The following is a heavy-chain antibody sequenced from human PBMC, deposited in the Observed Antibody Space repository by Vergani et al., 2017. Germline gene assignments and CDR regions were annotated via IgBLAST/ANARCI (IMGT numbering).Heavy chain of an antibody. CDR1: GFTFSSYS. D-gene: IGHD3-10*01. Sequence: EVQLVESGGGLVQPGGSLRLSCAASGFTFSSYSMNWVRQAPGKGLEWVSYISSSSSTIYYADPGKGRFTISRDNAQNSLYLQMNSLRAEETAVYYCARASGVRGVTPFDDWGQGTLVTVSS. CDR3: ARASGVRGVTPFDD. V-gene: IGHV3-48*04. CDR2: ISSSSSTI. J-gene: IGHJ4*02.